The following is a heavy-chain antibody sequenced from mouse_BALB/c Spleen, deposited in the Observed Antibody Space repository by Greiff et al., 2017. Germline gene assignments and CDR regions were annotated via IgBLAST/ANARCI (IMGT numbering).Heavy chain of an antibody. CDR2: ISDGGSYT. V-gene: IGHV5-4*02. CDR1: GFTFSDYY. Sequence: DVQLVESGGGLVKPGGSLKLSCAASGFTFSDYYMYWVRQTPEKRLEWVATISDGGSYTYYPDSVKGRFTISRDNAKNNLYLQMSSLKSEDTAMYYCARAGLGRAMDYWGQGTSVTVSS. CDR3: ARAGLGRAMDY. D-gene: IGHD4-1*01. J-gene: IGHJ4*01.